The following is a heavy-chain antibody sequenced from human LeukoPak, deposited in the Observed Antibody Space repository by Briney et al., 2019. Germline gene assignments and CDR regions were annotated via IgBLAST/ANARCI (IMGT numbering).Heavy chain of an antibody. V-gene: IGHV3-74*01. J-gene: IGHJ4*02. Sequence: PGGSLRLSCAASGFTLSSYWMNWLRQGPGKGLVWVSRINSDGSTTSYADSVKGRFTISRDNAKNTLYLQMNSLRAEDTAVYYCARGPYSGSATYYNDNWGQGTLVTVSS. CDR1: GFTLSSYW. CDR2: INSDGSTT. D-gene: IGHD3-10*01. CDR3: ARGPYSGSATYYNDN.